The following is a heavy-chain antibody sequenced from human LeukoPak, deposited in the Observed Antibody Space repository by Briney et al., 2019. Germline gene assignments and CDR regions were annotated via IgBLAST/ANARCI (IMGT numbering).Heavy chain of an antibody. J-gene: IGHJ3*02. Sequence: ASVKVSCKASGYTFTNYGISWVRQAPGQGLEWMGWINTYNGNTNYAQKLQGRVTMTTDTSTSTAYMELRSLRSDDTAVYYCARDGITMISVVILDAFDIWGQGTMVTVSS. D-gene: IGHD3-22*01. CDR3: ARDGITMISVVILDAFDI. V-gene: IGHV1-18*01. CDR2: INTYNGNT. CDR1: GYTFTNYG.